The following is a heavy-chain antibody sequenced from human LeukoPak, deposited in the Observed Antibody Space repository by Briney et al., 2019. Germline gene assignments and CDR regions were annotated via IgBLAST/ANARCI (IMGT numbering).Heavy chain of an antibody. CDR2: IYSSGST. Sequence: PSETLSLTCTVSGGSISSYYWSWIRQPAGKGLEWIGRIYSSGSTNYNPSLKSRVTMSVDTSKNQFSLKLSSVTAADTAVYYCARDVVSAASHYVDYWGQGTLVTVSS. CDR1: GGSISSYY. J-gene: IGHJ4*02. D-gene: IGHD2-15*01. V-gene: IGHV4-4*07. CDR3: ARDVVSAASHYVDY.